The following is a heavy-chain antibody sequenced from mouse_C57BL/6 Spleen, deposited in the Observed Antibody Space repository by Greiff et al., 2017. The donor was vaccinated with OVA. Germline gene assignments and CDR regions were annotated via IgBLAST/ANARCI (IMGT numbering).Heavy chain of an antibody. CDR2: IDPETGGT. Sequence: VQLQQSGAELVRPGASVTLSCKASGYTFTDYEMHWVKQTPVHGLEWIGAIDPETGGTAYNQKFKGKAILTADKSSSTAYMELRNLTSEDSAVYYCTRSYYSSYPFAYWGQGTLVTVSA. CDR3: TRSYYSSYPFAY. D-gene: IGHD2-5*01. J-gene: IGHJ3*01. CDR1: GYTFTDYE. V-gene: IGHV1-15*01.